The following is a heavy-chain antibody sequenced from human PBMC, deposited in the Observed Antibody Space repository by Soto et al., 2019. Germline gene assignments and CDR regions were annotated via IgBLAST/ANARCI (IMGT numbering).Heavy chain of an antibody. CDR1: GFTFSSYG. V-gene: IGHV3-48*04. J-gene: IGHJ5*02. CDR2: ISSSGSTI. CDR3: ARDRGNYDILTGYYYWFDP. Sequence: GGSLRLSCAASGFTFSSYGMHWVRQAPGKGLEWVSYISSSGSTIYYADSVKGRFTISRDNAKNSLYLQMNSLRAEDTAVYYCARDRGNYDILTGYYYWFDPWGQGTLVTVSS. D-gene: IGHD3-9*01.